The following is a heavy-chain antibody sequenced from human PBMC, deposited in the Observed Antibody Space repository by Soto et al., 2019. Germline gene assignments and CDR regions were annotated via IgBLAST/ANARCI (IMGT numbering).Heavy chain of an antibody. J-gene: IGHJ4*02. CDR3: VRDLHEPLPADVLQVAN. V-gene: IGHV3-48*03. CDR1: GFTFSSYE. Sequence: HPGGSLRLSCAASGFTFSSYEMHWVRQAPGKGLEWFSYISSTGSGTHYADSVKGRFTISRDNARNSLSLQMNSLRAEDTAIYYCVRDLHEPLPADVLQVANWGQGT. CDR2: ISSTGSGT. D-gene: IGHD1-1*01.